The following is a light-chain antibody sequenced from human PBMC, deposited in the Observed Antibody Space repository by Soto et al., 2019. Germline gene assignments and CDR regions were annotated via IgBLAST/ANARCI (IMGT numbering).Light chain of an antibody. Sequence: EIVMTQSPATLSVSPGERATLSCRASQYIGSNLAWYQQKPDQAPRLLIYGASTRATGIPARFSGSGSGTEFTLTISRLEPEDFAVYYCQQFSSYPLTFGGGTKVDIK. CDR2: GAS. J-gene: IGKJ4*01. CDR1: QYIGSN. V-gene: IGKV3-15*01. CDR3: QQFSSYPLT.